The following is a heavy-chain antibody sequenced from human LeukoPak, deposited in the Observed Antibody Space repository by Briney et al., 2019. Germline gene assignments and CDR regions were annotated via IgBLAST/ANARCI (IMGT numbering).Heavy chain of an antibody. CDR2: ISGRSSTI. Sequence: PGGSLRLSCAASAFTFSDYSMNWVRQAPGKGLEWVSHISGRSSTIYYANSVKGRFTISRDNAKNTMYLQMNSLRAEDTAVYYCSRYRSKSGSYYFDYWGQGTLVTVSS. D-gene: IGHD1-26*01. J-gene: IGHJ4*02. CDR1: AFTFSDYS. V-gene: IGHV3-48*01. CDR3: SRYRSKSGSYYFDY.